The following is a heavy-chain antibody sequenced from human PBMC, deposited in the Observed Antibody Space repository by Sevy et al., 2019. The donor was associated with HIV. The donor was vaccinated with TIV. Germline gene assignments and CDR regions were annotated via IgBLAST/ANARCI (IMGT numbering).Heavy chain of an antibody. Sequence: GGSLRLSCAASGFNFSNYVLHWVRQAPGKGLEWVTFISSYGNEADYVDSVKGLFTLSRDDSKNTRYLQMNSLRPEDKAVYYCARSILAVACSYGMDVWGQGTTVTVSS. CDR2: ISSYGNEA. CDR1: GFNFSNYV. V-gene: IGHV3-30*03. J-gene: IGHJ6*02. D-gene: IGHD6-19*01. CDR3: ARSILAVACSYGMDV.